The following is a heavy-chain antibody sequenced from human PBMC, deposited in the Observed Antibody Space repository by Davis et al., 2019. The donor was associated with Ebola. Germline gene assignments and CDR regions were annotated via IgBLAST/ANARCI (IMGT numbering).Heavy chain of an antibody. CDR2: IDPRDSYT. V-gene: IGHV5-10-1*01. Sequence: PGGSLRLSCKGSGYSFTSYWISWVRQMPGKGLEWMGRIDPRDSYTNYSPSFQGHVTISADKSISTAYLQWSSLKASDTAMYYCARHVLSGKSITIFGVVDYWGQGTLVTVSS. D-gene: IGHD3-3*01. J-gene: IGHJ4*02. CDR1: GYSFTSYW. CDR3: ARHVLSGKSITIFGVVDY.